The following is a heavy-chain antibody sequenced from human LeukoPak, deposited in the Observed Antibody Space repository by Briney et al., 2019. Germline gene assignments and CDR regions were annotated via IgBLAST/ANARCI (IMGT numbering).Heavy chain of an antibody. J-gene: IGHJ4*02. CDR2: ISASNGNT. CDR1: GYTFTTYG. Sequence: ASVKVSCKASGYTFTTYGISWVRQAPGQGLEWMGWISASNGNTNYAQRLQGRVTMTTDTSTSTAYMELRSLRSDDTAVYYCARGHRCSGGSCYSYADYWGQGTLVTVSS. D-gene: IGHD2-15*01. CDR3: ARGHRCSGGSCYSYADY. V-gene: IGHV1-18*01.